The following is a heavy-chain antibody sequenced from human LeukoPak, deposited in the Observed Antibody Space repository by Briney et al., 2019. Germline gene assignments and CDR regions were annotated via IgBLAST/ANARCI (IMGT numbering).Heavy chain of an antibody. Sequence: SETLSLTCTVSGGSTSSISYYWGWIRQPPGRGLGWIGSMHYVGTTFYNPSLQSRLTMSIDASKNQFSLKLFSVTAADTAVYYCARQVNGPIHYDSQDFWGQGTLVTVSS. V-gene: IGHV4-39*01. CDR3: ARQVNGPIHYDSQDF. D-gene: IGHD3-10*01. CDR1: GGSTSSISYY. CDR2: MHYVGTT. J-gene: IGHJ4*02.